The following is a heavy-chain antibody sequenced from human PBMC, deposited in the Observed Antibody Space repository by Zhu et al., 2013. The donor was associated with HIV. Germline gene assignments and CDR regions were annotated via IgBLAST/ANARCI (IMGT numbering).Heavy chain of an antibody. Sequence: QVQLVQSGAEVKKPGASVKVSCKASGYSFTGYYMHWVRQAPGQGLEWMGWINPSSGGTNYAQKFQGRVTMTRDTSISTAYMELSGLRSDDTAVYYCARDKIGSTTTYYYYMDVWGKGTNGHRLL. CDR3: ARDKIGSTTTYYYYMDV. J-gene: IGHJ6*03. CDR2: INPSSGGT. D-gene: IGHD2-2*01. V-gene: IGHV1-2*02. CDR1: GYSFTGYY.